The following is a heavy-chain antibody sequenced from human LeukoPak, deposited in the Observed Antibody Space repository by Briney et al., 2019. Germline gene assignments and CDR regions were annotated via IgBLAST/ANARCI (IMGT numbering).Heavy chain of an antibody. V-gene: IGHV4-39*07. CDR2: IYNSGST. J-gene: IGHJ5*02. CDR3: ARDTGQYAPGTPGFTRFDP. Sequence: SETLSLTCTVSGGSISSTNYYWGWIRQPPGKGLEWFGSIYNSGSTYYNPSLKIRVIVSLVTSKNQFSLRLTSVPAADSAVYSCARDTGQYAPGTPGFTRFDPWGQGTMVTVSS. D-gene: IGHD3-10*01. CDR1: GGSISSTNYY.